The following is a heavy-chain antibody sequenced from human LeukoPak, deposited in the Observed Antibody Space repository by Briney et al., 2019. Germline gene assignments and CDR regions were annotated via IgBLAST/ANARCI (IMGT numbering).Heavy chain of an antibody. J-gene: IGHJ4*02. CDR3: ARINREMATISLDY. Sequence: SETLSLTCSVSGGSVSSTTYYWGWIRQPPGKGLEWIATINYSGTTHYNPSLKSRVTISADTSNNQFSLQLNSVTAADTAVYYCARINREMATISLDYWGQGTLVTVSS. CDR2: INYSGTT. V-gene: IGHV4-39*07. CDR1: GGSVSSTTYY. D-gene: IGHD5-24*01.